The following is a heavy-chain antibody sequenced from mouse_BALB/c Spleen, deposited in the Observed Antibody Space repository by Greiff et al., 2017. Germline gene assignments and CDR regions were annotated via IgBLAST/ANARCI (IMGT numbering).Heavy chain of an antibody. D-gene: IGHD4-1*01. J-gene: IGHJ4*01. V-gene: IGHV7-3*02. CDR1: GFTFTDYY. CDR3: ARAELAYYAMDY. Sequence: DVKLVESGGGLVQPGGSLRLSCATSGFTFTDYYMSWVRQPPGKALEWLGFIRNKANGYTTEYSASVKGRFTISRDNSQSILYLQMNTLRAEDSATYYCARAELAYYAMDYWGQGTSVTVSS. CDR2: IRNKANGYTT.